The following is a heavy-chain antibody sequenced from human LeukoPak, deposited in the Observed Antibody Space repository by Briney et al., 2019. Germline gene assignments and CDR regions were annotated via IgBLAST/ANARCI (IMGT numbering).Heavy chain of an antibody. CDR3: AKERYDYVYFDY. CDR2: ISYDGSNK. Sequence: GRSLRLSCAASGFTFSNYGMHWVRQAPGKGLEWVAVISYDGSNKYYADSVKGRFTISRDNSNNTLYLQVNSLRAEDTAVYYCAKERYDYVYFDYWGQGTLVTVFS. V-gene: IGHV3-30*18. J-gene: IGHJ4*02. D-gene: IGHD3-16*01. CDR1: GFTFSNYG.